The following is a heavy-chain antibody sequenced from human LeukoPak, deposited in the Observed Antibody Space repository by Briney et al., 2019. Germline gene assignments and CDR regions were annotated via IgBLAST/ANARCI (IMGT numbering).Heavy chain of an antibody. J-gene: IGHJ6*03. Sequence: GGSLRLSCAAAGFTFDDYAMHWVRHAPGKGLEWVSLISGDGGSTYYADSVKGRFTISRDNSKNSLYLQMNSLRTEDTALYYCAKDCVAYHWYYYYYMDVWGKGTTVTVSS. CDR2: ISGDGGST. V-gene: IGHV3-43*02. CDR1: GFTFDDYA. D-gene: IGHD2-2*01. CDR3: AKDCVAYHWYYYYYMDV.